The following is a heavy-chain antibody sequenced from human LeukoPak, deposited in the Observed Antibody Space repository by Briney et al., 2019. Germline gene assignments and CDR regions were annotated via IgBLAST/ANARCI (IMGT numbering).Heavy chain of an antibody. J-gene: IGHJ4*02. Sequence: SETLSLTCAVYGGSFSGYYWSWIRQPPGKGLEWIGEIHHSGSTNYNPSLTSRVTISVDTSKNQFSLKLSSVTAADTAVYYCARRKFARFLEWFRLDYWGQGTLVTVSS. D-gene: IGHD3-3*01. CDR3: ARRKFARFLEWFRLDY. CDR1: GGSFSGYY. CDR2: IHHSGST. V-gene: IGHV4-34*01.